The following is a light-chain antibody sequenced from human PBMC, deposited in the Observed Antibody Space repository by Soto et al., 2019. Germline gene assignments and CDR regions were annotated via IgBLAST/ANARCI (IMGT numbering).Light chain of an antibody. J-gene: IGLJ1*01. CDR2: DVS. CDR3: SSYTTSNTRQIV. V-gene: IGLV2-14*03. CDR1: SSDVGGYNY. Sequence: QSALTQPASVSGSPGQSSTISCTGTSSDVGGYNYVSWYQHHPVKAPKLMIFDVSNRPSGVSNRFSGSKSGNTASLTISGLQPEDEADYYCSSYTTSNTRQIVFGTGTKLTVL.